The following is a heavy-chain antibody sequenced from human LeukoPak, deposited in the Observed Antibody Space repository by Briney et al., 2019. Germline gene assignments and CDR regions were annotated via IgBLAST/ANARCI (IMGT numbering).Heavy chain of an antibody. CDR2: IIPILGTA. Sequence: SVKVSCKASGGTFSSYAISWVRQAPGQGLEWMGGIIPILGTANYAQKFQGRVTITADESTSTAYMELSSLRSEDTAVYYCARESRSSGYSDYWGQGTLVTVSS. CDR3: ARESRSSGYSDY. V-gene: IGHV1-69*13. J-gene: IGHJ4*02. D-gene: IGHD3-22*01. CDR1: GGTFSSYA.